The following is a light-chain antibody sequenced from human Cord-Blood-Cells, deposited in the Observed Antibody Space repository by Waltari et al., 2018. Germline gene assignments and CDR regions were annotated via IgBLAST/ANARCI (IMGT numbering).Light chain of an antibody. CDR1: SGHSSYA. Sequence: QLVLTQSPSASASLGASVKLTCTLSSGHSSYAIAWYQQQPEKGPRYLMKLNSDGSHSKGDGIPDRFSGSSPGAERYLTISSLQSEDEADYYCQTWGTGIHWVFGGGTKLTVL. J-gene: IGLJ3*02. CDR2: LNSDGSH. CDR3: QTWGTGIHWV. V-gene: IGLV4-69*01.